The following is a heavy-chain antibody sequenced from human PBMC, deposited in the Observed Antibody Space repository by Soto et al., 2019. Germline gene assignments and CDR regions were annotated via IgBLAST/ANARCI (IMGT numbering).Heavy chain of an antibody. CDR2: ISTSGSTI. Sequence: WGSLRLSCAASGFTFSDYYIIWIRHAAVKGLEWFSYISTSGSTIYYADSVKGRFTISRDNAKNSLYLQMNSLRAEDTAVYYCARSAGLLRPYYFDYWGQGTLVTVSS. J-gene: IGHJ4*02. CDR1: GFTFSDYY. CDR3: ARSAGLLRPYYFDY. D-gene: IGHD2-15*01. V-gene: IGHV3-11*01.